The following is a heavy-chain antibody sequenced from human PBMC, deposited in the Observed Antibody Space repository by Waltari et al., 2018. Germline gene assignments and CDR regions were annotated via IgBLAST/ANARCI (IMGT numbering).Heavy chain of an antibody. V-gene: IGHV3-30*04. CDR3: ARDYCDRTNCHGMDV. Sequence: QVQLVESGGGVVQPGRSLRRSCEASEFTFSSYAMHWVRQAPGKGLEWVAVISYNGRNIYYVDSVKGRFTISRDNSKKTLYMQMNSLRAEDTAVYYCARDYCDRTNCHGMDVWGQGTTVTVSS. CDR2: ISYNGRNI. D-gene: IGHD3-22*01. J-gene: IGHJ6*02. CDR1: EFTFSSYA.